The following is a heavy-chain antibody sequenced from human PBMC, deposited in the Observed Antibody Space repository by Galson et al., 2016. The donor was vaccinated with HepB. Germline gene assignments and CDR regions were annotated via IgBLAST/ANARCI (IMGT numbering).Heavy chain of an antibody. CDR1: GFSVTTTY. CDR3: ARARDNTREYHSLDV. V-gene: IGHV3-53*01. J-gene: IGHJ6*02. Sequence: SLRLSCAASGFSVTTTYMNWVRRAPGKGLEWVSIIYSGGGSFYADSMKGRFTVSRDDSHVYLQMNSLRAEDTAIYYCARARDNTREYHSLDVWGQGTTVTVAS. CDR2: IYSGGGS. D-gene: IGHD6-6*01.